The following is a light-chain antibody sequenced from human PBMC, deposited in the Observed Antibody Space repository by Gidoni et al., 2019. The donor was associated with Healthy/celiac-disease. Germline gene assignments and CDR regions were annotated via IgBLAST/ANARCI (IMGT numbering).Light chain of an antibody. CDR2: WAS. Sequence: DIVMTQSPASLAVSLGERATINCKSSQSVLYSSNNKHYLAWYQQKPGQPPKLLIYWASTRESGVPDRFSGSGSGTDLTLTSSSLQAEDVAVYYCQQYYSTPYTFGQGTKLEIK. V-gene: IGKV4-1*01. J-gene: IGKJ2*01. CDR1: QSVLYSSNNKHY. CDR3: QQYYSTPYT.